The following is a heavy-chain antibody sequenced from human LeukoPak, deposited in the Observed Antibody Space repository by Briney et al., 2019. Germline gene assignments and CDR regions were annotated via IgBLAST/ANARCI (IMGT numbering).Heavy chain of an antibody. CDR2: IYHSGST. V-gene: IGHV4-30-2*01. Sequence: PSQTLSLTCAVSGGSISSGGYSWSWIRQPPGQGLEWIGYIYHSGSTYYNPSLKSRVTISVDRSKNQFSLKLSSVTAADTAVYYCARGVGIGYGDYGYFDYWGQGTLVTVSS. CDR3: ARGVGIGYGDYGYFDY. D-gene: IGHD4-17*01. J-gene: IGHJ4*02. CDR1: GGSISSGGYS.